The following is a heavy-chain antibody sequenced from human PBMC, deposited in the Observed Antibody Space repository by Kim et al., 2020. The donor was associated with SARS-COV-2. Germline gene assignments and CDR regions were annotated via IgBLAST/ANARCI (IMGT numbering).Heavy chain of an antibody. V-gene: IGHV3-23*01. CDR2: ISGSGGST. Sequence: GGSLRLSCAASGFTFSSYAMSWVRQAPGKGLEWVSAISGSGGSTYYADSVKGRFTISRDNSKNTLYLQMNSLRAEDTAVYYCAKDQFTHYYDSSGYYPWGQGTLVTVSS. CDR3: AKDQFTHYYDSSGYYP. D-gene: IGHD3-22*01. J-gene: IGHJ5*02. CDR1: GFTFSSYA.